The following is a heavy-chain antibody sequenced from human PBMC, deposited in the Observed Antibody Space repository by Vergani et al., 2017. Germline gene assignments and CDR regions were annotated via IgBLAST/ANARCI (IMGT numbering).Heavy chain of an antibody. Sequence: QLQESGPGPVKPPETLSLTCTVSGDSVISTDYHWGWIRQPPGKGLEWIGSMYYSGITSYNPSLESRISISFETPKNQFSQWLTSVTAADTAVYYCASKRGACRAAYCHSYDFWGQGTLVGVSS. D-gene: IGHD2-15*01. CDR3: ASKRGACRAAYCHSYDF. CDR1: GDSVISTDYH. J-gene: IGHJ4*02. CDR2: MYYSGIT. V-gene: IGHV4-39*01.